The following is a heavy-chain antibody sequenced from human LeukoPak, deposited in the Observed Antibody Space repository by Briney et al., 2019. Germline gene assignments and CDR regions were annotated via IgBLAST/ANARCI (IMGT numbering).Heavy chain of an antibody. CDR2: IYYSGST. D-gene: IGHD3-9*01. J-gene: IGHJ6*02. Sequence: SETLSLTCTVSGGSVSSGSYYWSWIRQPPGKGLEWIGYIYYSGSTNYNPSLKSRVTISVDTSKNQFSLKLSSVTAADTAVYYCARDPSYYDILTGYYNYGMDVWGQGTTVTVSS. V-gene: IGHV4-61*01. CDR1: GGSVSSGSYY. CDR3: ARDPSYYDILTGYYNYGMDV.